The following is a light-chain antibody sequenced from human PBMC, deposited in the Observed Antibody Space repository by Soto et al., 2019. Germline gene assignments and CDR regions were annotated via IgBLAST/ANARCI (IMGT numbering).Light chain of an antibody. V-gene: IGKV3-11*01. Sequence: IVLTQSPATLSLSPGERATLSCRASQSVSSYLAWYQQKPGQAPRLLIYDASNRATGIPARFSGSGSGTDFTLTISSLEPEDFAVYYCQQRSNWPPGFGQGTRLDIK. CDR2: DAS. J-gene: IGKJ5*01. CDR1: QSVSSY. CDR3: QQRSNWPPG.